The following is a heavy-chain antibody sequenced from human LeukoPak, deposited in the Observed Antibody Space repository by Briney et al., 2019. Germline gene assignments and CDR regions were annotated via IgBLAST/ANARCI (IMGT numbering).Heavy chain of an antibody. CDR2: INPSGGST. V-gene: IGHV1-46*01. D-gene: IGHD6-13*01. CDR3: ARDGSSWQFDY. Sequence: GASVKVSCKASGYTFTSYYMHWVRQAPGQGLEWMGIINPSGGSTTYAQKFQGRVTMTRDTSTSTVYMEVSSLRSEDTAVYYCARDGSSWQFDYWGQGSLVTVSS. CDR1: GYTFTSYY. J-gene: IGHJ4*02.